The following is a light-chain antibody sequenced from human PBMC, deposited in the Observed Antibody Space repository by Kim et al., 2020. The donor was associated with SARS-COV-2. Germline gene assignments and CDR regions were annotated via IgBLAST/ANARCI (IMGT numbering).Light chain of an antibody. CDR1: KTISRD. J-gene: IGKJ4*01. V-gene: IGKV3-15*01. CDR3: QQYNDWPLT. CDR2: GVS. Sequence: VFPGERATLSHKTSKTISRDLAWYQQKPGQAPRLLIYGVSTRATGIPATFTGSGSGTEFTLTISSLQSEDFALYYCQQYNDWPLTFGGGTKVDIK.